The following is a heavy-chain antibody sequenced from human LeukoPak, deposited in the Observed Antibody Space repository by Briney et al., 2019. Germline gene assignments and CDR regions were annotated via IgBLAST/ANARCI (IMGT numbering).Heavy chain of an antibody. Sequence: SVKVSCKASGGTFSSYAISWVRQAPGQGLEWMGGIIPILGTANYAQKFQGRVTITADESTSTAYMELSSLRSEDTAVYYCASDYYGSGSYSYYYYGMDVWGQGTTVTVSS. D-gene: IGHD3-10*01. CDR2: IIPILGTA. J-gene: IGHJ6*02. CDR3: ASDYYGSGSYSYYYYGMDV. V-gene: IGHV1-69*13. CDR1: GGTFSSYA.